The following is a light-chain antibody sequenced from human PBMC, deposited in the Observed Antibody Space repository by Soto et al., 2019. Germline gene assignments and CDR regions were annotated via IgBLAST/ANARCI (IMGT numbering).Light chain of an antibody. V-gene: IGKV3-15*01. Sequence: EIVMTQSPATLSVSPGERDTLSCRASQSVSNNLGWYQQKPGQAPRLLFYGASTRATGIPARFSGSGSGTEFTLTISSVRSEDLAVYYCQQYNNWPRTFGQGTKVDIK. J-gene: IGKJ1*01. CDR1: QSVSNN. CDR2: GAS. CDR3: QQYNNWPRT.